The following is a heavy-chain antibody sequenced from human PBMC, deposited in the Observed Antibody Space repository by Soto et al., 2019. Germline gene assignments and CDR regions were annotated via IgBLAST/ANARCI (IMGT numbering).Heavy chain of an antibody. J-gene: IGHJ4*02. V-gene: IGHV1-3*01. D-gene: IGHD4-17*01. CDR1: GYTFTDCG. Sequence: QVQLVQSGAEVKKPGASVKVSCKASGYTFTDCGLHWVRQAPGQGLEWMGWISAANGITKFSQKFQDRVTLTRDTSGSTAYMELSSLRSEDTAVYYCARDDFGDYRHFACWGQGTLVTVSS. CDR2: ISAANGIT. CDR3: ARDDFGDYRHFAC.